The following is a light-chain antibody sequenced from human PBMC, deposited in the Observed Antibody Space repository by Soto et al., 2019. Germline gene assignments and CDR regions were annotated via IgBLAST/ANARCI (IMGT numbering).Light chain of an antibody. CDR3: CSYAGTYTWV. V-gene: IGLV2-11*01. Sequence: QSALTQPRSVSGSPGQSVTISCTGTSSDVGGYNYVSWSQQHPGKAPKLMIFDVTNRPSGVPGRFSGSKSGNTASLTISGLQAEDEADYYCCSYAGTYTWVFGGGTKLTVL. J-gene: IGLJ2*01. CDR1: SSDVGGYNY. CDR2: DVT.